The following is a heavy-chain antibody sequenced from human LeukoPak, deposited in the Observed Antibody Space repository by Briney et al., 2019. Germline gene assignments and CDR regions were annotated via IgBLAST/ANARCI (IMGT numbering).Heavy chain of an antibody. CDR2: IWYDGSNK. D-gene: IGHD4-23*01. Sequence: GRSLRLSCAASGFTFSSYGMLWVRQAPGKGLEWVAVIWYDGSNKYYADSVKGRFTISRDNSKNTLYLQMNSLRAEDTAVYYCARSAVGYFQHWGQGTLVTVSS. V-gene: IGHV3-33*01. J-gene: IGHJ1*01. CDR3: ARSAVGYFQH. CDR1: GFTFSSYG.